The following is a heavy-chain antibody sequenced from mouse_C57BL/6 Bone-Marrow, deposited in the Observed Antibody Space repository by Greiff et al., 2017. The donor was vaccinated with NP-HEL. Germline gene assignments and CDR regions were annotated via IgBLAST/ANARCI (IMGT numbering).Heavy chain of an antibody. V-gene: IGHV1-85*01. Sequence: QVQLQQSGPELVKPGASVKLSCKASGYTFTSYDINWVKQRPGQGLEWIGWIYPRDGSTKYNEKLKGKATLTVDTSSSTAYMELHSLTSEDSAVYFCARTYDGYYRYFDVWGTGTTVTVSS. D-gene: IGHD2-3*01. CDR2: IYPRDGST. J-gene: IGHJ1*03. CDR1: GYTFTSYD. CDR3: ARTYDGYYRYFDV.